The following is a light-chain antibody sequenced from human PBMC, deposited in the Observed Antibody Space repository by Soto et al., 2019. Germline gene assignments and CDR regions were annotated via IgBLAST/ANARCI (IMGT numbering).Light chain of an antibody. CDR1: SNDVGGHSQ. CDR3: CSYADTNTLI. J-gene: IGLJ2*01. Sequence: QSALTQPRSVSGSPGQSVTISCTGTSNDVGGHSQVSWYQQHPGKAPKVMIYDVTKRPSGVPDRFSGSKSGNTASLTISGLQAEDEAEYHCCSYADTNTLIFGGGTKLTV. V-gene: IGLV2-11*01. CDR2: DVT.